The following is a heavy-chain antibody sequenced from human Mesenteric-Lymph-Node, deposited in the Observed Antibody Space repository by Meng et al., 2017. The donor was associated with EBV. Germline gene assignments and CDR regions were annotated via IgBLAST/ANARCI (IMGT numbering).Heavy chain of an antibody. CDR2: IYYSGTT. CDR1: GGLVSSVGYY. J-gene: IGHJ4*02. Sequence: QVHLQESGPGLVVPPQTLSLTCTLSGGLVSSVGYYWSWIRQSPGKGLEWIGYIYYSGTTYYNPSLQSRVSMSMDSSRNQFSLKLSSVTAADTAVYYCAREIYCTSASCPFDYWGQGTLVTVSS. V-gene: IGHV4-30-4*01. CDR3: AREIYCTSASCPFDY. D-gene: IGHD2-2*01.